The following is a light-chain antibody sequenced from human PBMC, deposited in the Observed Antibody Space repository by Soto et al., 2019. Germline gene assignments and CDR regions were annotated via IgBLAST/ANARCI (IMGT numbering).Light chain of an antibody. CDR3: RSYSISTASL. Sequence: QSALAQPASVSGSPGQSITISCTGTSSDVGGYDYVSWYQLHPGKAPKLMVFEVNNRPSGVSYRFSGSKSGTTASLTISGLQAEDYADYFCRSYSISTASLFGTGTKVTGL. V-gene: IGLV2-14*01. CDR1: SSDVGGYDY. J-gene: IGLJ1*01. CDR2: EVN.